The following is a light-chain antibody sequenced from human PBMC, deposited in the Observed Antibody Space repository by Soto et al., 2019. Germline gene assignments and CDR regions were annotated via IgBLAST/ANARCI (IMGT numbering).Light chain of an antibody. V-gene: IGKV3-15*01. CDR2: GAS. CDR1: QSVSSN. CDR3: QQYGSPEII. Sequence: EILMTQYPATLSVSPGERATLSCRASQSVSSNLAWYQQNPGQAPRLLIYGASTRATGIPARFSGSGPGTDFTLTITRLETEDFPVFYCQQYGSPEIIFGPGTRWR. J-gene: IGKJ5*01.